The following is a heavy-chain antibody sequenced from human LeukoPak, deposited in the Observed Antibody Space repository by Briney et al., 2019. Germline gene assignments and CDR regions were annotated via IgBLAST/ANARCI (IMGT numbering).Heavy chain of an antibody. Sequence: SETLSLTCAVYGESFSEYYWSWIRQPPGKGLEWIGQINHSGGTNYHPSLKTRVTISLDTSKNQVSLRLRSVTAADTAVYYCAFEGPVSGYAFDPWGQGALVAVSS. CDR2: INHSGGT. CDR1: GESFSEYY. J-gene: IGHJ5*02. V-gene: IGHV4-34*01. D-gene: IGHD5-12*01. CDR3: AFEGPVSGYAFDP.